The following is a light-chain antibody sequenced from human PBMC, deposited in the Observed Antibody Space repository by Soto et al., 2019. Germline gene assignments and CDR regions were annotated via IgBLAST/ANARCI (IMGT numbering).Light chain of an antibody. CDR1: QSVSSAY. CDR2: GAS. Sequence: ELVLTQSPGTLSLSAGERVTLSCRASQSVSSAYLAWYQQKRGQAPRLLIYGASNRATGIPDRFSGSGSGTDFTLTISRLEPEDFAVYYCQQYGSSPPSVTCGQGTRLEIK. J-gene: IGKJ5*01. CDR3: QQYGSSPPSVT. V-gene: IGKV3-20*01.